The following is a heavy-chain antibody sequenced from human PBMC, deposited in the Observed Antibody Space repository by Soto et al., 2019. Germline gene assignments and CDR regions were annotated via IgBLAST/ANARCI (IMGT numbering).Heavy chain of an antibody. CDR3: THRRAGLNAV. J-gene: IGHJ4*02. D-gene: IGHD2-8*01. CDR2: IYWNDDK. V-gene: IGHV2-5*01. Sequence: QITLKESGPPLVKPTQTLTLTCTFSGFSLTTSAVGVGWVRQPPGKALEWLALIYWNDDKRHSPSLKNRLTITKDTPKNQVVLTMSSMDPVDTATYYCTHRRAGLNAVWGQGTLVTVSS. CDR1: GFSLTTSAVG.